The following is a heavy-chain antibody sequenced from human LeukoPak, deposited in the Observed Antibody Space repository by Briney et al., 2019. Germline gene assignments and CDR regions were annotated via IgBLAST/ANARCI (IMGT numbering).Heavy chain of an antibody. J-gene: IGHJ4*02. CDR1: GFTFSSYS. D-gene: IGHD1-26*01. CDR3: ARESSGSYSLADY. CDR2: ISSSSYI. Sequence: GGSLRLSCAASGFTFSSYSMNWVRQAPGKGLEWVSSISSSSYIYYADSVKGRFTISRDNAKNSLYLQMNSLRAEDTAVYYCARESSGSYSLADYWGQGTLVTVSS. V-gene: IGHV3-21*01.